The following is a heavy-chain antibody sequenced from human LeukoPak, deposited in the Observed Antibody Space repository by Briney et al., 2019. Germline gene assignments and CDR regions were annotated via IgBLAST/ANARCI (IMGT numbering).Heavy chain of an antibody. J-gene: IGHJ4*02. CDR2: INHSGST. D-gene: IGHD1-20*01. V-gene: IGHV4-34*01. CDR1: GGSFSGYY. Sequence: PSETLSLTCAVYGGSFSGYYWSWIRQPPGKGLEWIGEINHSGSTNYNPSLKSRVTISVDTSKNQFSLKLSSVTAADTAVYYCARVLYNWNYSEYWGQGTLVTVSS. CDR3: ARVLYNWNYSEY.